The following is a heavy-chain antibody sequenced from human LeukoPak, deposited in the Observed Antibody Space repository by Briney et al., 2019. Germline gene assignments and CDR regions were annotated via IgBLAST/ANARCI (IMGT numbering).Heavy chain of an antibody. CDR3: ARGGNSGYDSRLEESEFDY. D-gene: IGHD5-12*01. CDR1: GDSVSSNSAA. J-gene: IGHJ4*02. V-gene: IGHV6-1*01. CDR2: TYYRSKWYN. Sequence: SQTLSLTCAISGDSVSSNSAAWNWIRQSPSRGLEWLGRTYYRSKWYNDYAVSVKSRITINPDTSKNQFSLQLNSVTPEDTAVYYCARGGNSGYDSRLEESEFDYWGQGTLVTVSS.